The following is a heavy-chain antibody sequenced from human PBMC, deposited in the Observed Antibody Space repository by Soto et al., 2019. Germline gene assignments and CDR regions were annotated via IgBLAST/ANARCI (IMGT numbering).Heavy chain of an antibody. V-gene: IGHV3-11*01. CDR3: AREWKAAAATGGFDI. J-gene: IGHJ3*02. CDR2: IGSGATII. Sequence: GGSLRLSCVASGFTFSDYYMSWIRQAPGKGLEWVSYIGSGATIIHYADSVKGRLTISRDNAKNSVYLQMNSLRAEDTAVYYCAREWKAAAATGGFDISGQGTMVTVSS. D-gene: IGHD6-13*01. CDR1: GFTFSDYY.